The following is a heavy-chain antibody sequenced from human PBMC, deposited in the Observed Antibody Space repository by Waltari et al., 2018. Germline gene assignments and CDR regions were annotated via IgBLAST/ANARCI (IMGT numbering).Heavy chain of an antibody. Sequence: QVQLVESGGGVVQPGGSLRLSCAASGFTFSSYGMTWVRQAPGKGLEWVAFIRYDGSNKYYADSVKGRFTISRDNSKNTLYLQMNSLRAEDTAVYYCAKDLAIAARTPPDYWGQGTLVTVSS. CDR3: AKDLAIAARTPPDY. J-gene: IGHJ4*02. CDR1: GFTFSSYG. V-gene: IGHV3-30*02. CDR2: IRYDGSNK. D-gene: IGHD6-6*01.